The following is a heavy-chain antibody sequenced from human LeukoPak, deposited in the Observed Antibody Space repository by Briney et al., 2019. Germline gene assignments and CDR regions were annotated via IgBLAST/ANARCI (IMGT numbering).Heavy chain of an antibody. CDR1: GFTFSDYY. CDR2: ISSSGSTI. J-gene: IGHJ4*02. CDR3: ARVAIVGATTFDY. D-gene: IGHD1-26*01. V-gene: IGHV3-11*01. Sequence: WGSLRLSCAASGFTFSDYYMSWIRQAPGKGLEWVSYISSSGSTIYYADSVKGRFTISRDNAKNSLYLQMNSLRAEDTAVYYCARVAIVGATTFDYWGQGTLVTVSS.